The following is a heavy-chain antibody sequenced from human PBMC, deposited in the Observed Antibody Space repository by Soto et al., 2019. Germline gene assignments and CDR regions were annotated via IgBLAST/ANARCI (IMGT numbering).Heavy chain of an antibody. CDR1: GFTFRSYA. V-gene: IGHV3-33*01. CDR2: IWYDGSNK. Sequence: QVQLVESGGGVVQPGRSLRLSCAASGFTFRSYAMHWVRQAPGKGLEWVAVIWYDGSNKNYPDSVKGRFTISRDDSKNTLDLQMNSLRAEDTAVYYCARDGLEYSGYDIDYWGQGTLVIVSS. CDR3: ARDGLEYSGYDIDY. J-gene: IGHJ4*02. D-gene: IGHD5-12*01.